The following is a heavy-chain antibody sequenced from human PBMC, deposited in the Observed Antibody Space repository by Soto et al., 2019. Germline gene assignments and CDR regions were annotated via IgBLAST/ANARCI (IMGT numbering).Heavy chain of an antibody. CDR1: GFTFSSYA. CDR3: AKDVYGDYPYRYFQH. D-gene: IGHD4-17*01. V-gene: IGHV3-23*01. Sequence: GGSLRLSCAASGFTFSSYAMNWVRQAPWKGLEWVSAISGSAATTHFADSVKGRFTISRDNSKNTLYLQMNSLRAEDTALYYCAKDVYGDYPYRYFQHWGQGTLVTVSS. J-gene: IGHJ1*01. CDR2: ISGSAATT.